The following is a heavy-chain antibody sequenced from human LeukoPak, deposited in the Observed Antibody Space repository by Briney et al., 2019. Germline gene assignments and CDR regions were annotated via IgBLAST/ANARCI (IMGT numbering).Heavy chain of an antibody. D-gene: IGHD2-15*01. V-gene: IGHV1-18*01. J-gene: IGHJ4*02. CDR1: GDTFTTYG. Sequence: GASVKVSCKASGDTFTTYGFNWVRQAPGQGLEWMGWIRPYNGYTNYAQQFQGRVTMTTDTSTSTAYMELRSLRSDDTAIYHCASSQGYCSGGNCYGYRYYFDSWGQGTLVTVSS. CDR2: IRPYNGYT. CDR3: ASSQGYCSGGNCYGYRYYFDS.